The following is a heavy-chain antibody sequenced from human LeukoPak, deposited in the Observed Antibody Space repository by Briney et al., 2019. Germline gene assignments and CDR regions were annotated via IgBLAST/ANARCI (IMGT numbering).Heavy chain of an antibody. CDR2: INPNSGGT. CDR3: ARRDSGTNFDY. Sequence: ASVKVSCKASGYTFTDYYMHWVRQAPGQGLEWMGWINPNSGGTNYAQKFQGRVTMTRDTSISTAYMELSRLRSDDTAVYYGARRDSGTNFDYWGQGTLVTVSS. D-gene: IGHD1-26*01. J-gene: IGHJ4*02. CDR1: GYTFTDYY. V-gene: IGHV1-2*02.